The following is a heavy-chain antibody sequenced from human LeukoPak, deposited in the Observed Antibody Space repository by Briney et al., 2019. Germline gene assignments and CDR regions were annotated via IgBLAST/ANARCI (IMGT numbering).Heavy chain of an antibody. V-gene: IGHV3-7*01. CDR2: IKYDESDK. Sequence: PGGSLRLSCTASGFSWMSWVCQAPGKGLEWVANIKYDESDKHYADSLEGRFTISRDNAKNSLFLQMNSLRAEDTGVYYCASHDSWRFEYWGQGTQVTVSS. CDR1: GFSW. J-gene: IGHJ4*02. D-gene: IGHD2-15*01. CDR3: ASHDSWRFEY.